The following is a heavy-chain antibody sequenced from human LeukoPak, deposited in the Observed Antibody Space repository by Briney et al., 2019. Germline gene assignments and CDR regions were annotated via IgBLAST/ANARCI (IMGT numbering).Heavy chain of an antibody. V-gene: IGHV1-2*02. CDR3: ARGEPTVTTHIANFDS. CDR2: INPNSGAT. J-gene: IGHJ4*02. Sequence: ASVKVSCKASGYTFTCYYMHWVRQAPGQGLECMGWINPNSGATNYAQKVQGRVTMTRDTSISTAYMELSSLRSDATAVYYCARGEPTVTTHIANFDSWGQGTLVTVSS. D-gene: IGHD4-17*01. CDR1: GYTFTCYY.